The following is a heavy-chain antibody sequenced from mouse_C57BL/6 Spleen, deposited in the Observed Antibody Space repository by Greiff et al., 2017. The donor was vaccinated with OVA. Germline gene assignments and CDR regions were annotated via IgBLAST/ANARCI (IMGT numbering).Heavy chain of an antibody. CDR2: ISNLAYSI. CDR3: ARLGAQATYYAMDY. Sequence: EVQRVESGGGLVQPGGSLKLSCAASGFTFSDYGMAWVRQAPRKGPEWVAFISNLAYSIYYADTVTGRFTISRENAKNTLYLEMSSLRSEDTAMYYCARLGAQATYYAMDYWGQGTSVTVSS. D-gene: IGHD3-2*02. J-gene: IGHJ4*01. CDR1: GFTFSDYG. V-gene: IGHV5-15*01.